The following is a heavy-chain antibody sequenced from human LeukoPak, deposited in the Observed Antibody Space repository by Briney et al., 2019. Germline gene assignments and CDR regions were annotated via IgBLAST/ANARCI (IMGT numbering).Heavy chain of an antibody. D-gene: IGHD3-22*01. Sequence: GGSLRLSCAASGFTFSSYGMSWVRQAPGKGREWVAAISGSGDSTYYAEDSVKGRFTISRDNSKNTLYLQMNSLRAEDTAVYYCARGRGVVISAFDIWGQGTMVTVSS. CDR3: ARGRGVVISAFDI. V-gene: IGHV3-23*01. J-gene: IGHJ3*02. CDR1: GFTFSSYG. CDR2: ISGSGDST.